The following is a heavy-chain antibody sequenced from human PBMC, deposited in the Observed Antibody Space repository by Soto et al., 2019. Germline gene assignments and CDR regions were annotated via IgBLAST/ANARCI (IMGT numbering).Heavy chain of an antibody. CDR3: ARDMKHVDKARSLLKKQQLDAYYYYGMDV. J-gene: IGHJ6*02. V-gene: IGHV4-59*01. D-gene: IGHD6-13*01. CDR1: GGSISSYY. Sequence: PSETLSLTCTVSGGSISSYYWSWIRQPPGKGLEWIGYIYYSGSTNYNPSLKSRVTISVDTSKNQFSLKLSSVTAADTAVYYCARDMKHVDKARSLLKKQQLDAYYYYGMDVWGQETTLTVSS. CDR2: IYYSGST.